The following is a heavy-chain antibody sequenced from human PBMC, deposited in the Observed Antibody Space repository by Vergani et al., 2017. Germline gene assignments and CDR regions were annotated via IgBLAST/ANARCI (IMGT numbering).Heavy chain of an antibody. V-gene: IGHV4-39*07. CDR2: IYYSGST. J-gene: IGHJ6*03. Sequence: QLQLQESGPGLVKPSETLSLTCTVSGGSISSSSYYWGWIRQPPGKGLEWIGSIYYSGSTYYNPSLKSRVTISVDTSKNQFSLKLSSVTAADTAVYYCARVPDGGRRLYYYYXMDVWGKGTTVTVSS. CDR1: GGSISSSSYY. D-gene: IGHD4-23*01. CDR3: ARVPDGGRRLYYYYXMDV.